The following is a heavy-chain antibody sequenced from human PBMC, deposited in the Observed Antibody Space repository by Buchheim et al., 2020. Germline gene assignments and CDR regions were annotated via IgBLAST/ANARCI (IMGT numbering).Heavy chain of an antibody. CDR1: GYTFTSYD. CDR3: ARGSVKAYYDFWSGYVWFDP. D-gene: IGHD3-3*01. J-gene: IGHJ5*02. Sequence: QVQLVQSGAEVKKPGASVKVSYKASGYTFTSYDINWVRQATGQGLEWMGWMNPNSGNTGYAQKFQGRVTMTRNTSISTAYMELSSLRSEDTAVYYCARGSVKAYYDFWSGYVWFDPWGQGTL. V-gene: IGHV1-8*01. CDR2: MNPNSGNT.